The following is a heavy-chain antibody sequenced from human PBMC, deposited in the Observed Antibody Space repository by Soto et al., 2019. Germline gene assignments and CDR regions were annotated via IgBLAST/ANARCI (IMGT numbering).Heavy chain of an antibody. J-gene: IGHJ6*02. CDR1: GGSISSYY. CDR2: MYNTGST. CDR3: ARDLWGYCGADCYPLDV. D-gene: IGHD2-21*02. V-gene: IGHV4-59*01. Sequence: SQMQSLTYTVSGGSISSYYWSWIRQPPGKGLEWIGYMYNTGSTIYNPSLKSRVTISVDTSKNQFSLKLNSVTAADTAVYYCARDLWGYCGADCYPLDVWGQGTTVTVSS.